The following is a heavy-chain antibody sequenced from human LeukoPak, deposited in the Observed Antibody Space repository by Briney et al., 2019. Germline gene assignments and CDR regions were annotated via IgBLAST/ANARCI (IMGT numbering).Heavy chain of an antibody. V-gene: IGHV3-64*01. CDR1: GFTFSSYA. Sequence: GGSLRLSCAASGFTFSSYAMHWVRQAPGKGLEYVSAISSNGGSTYYANSVKGRFTISRDSSKNTLYLQMGSLRAEDMAVYYCARVALNGDFDYWGQGTLVPVS. J-gene: IGHJ4*02. CDR2: ISSNGGST. D-gene: IGHD7-27*01. CDR3: ARVALNGDFDY.